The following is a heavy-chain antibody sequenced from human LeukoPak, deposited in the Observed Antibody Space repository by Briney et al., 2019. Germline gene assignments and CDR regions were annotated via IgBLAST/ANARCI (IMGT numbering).Heavy chain of an antibody. V-gene: IGHV4-59*01. Sequence: SETLSLTCTVSGGSISSYYWSWIRQPPGKGLEWIGYIYHSGSTNYNPSLKSRVTISVDTSKNQFSLKLSSVTAADTAVYYCACLTTADAFDIWGQGTMVTVSS. J-gene: IGHJ3*02. CDR3: ACLTTADAFDI. D-gene: IGHD3-22*01. CDR1: GGSISSYY. CDR2: IYHSGST.